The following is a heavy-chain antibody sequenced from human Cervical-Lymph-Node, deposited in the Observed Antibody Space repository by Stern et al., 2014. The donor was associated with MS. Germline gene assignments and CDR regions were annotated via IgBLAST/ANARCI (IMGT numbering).Heavy chain of an antibody. CDR2: VYYSGKT. J-gene: IGHJ4*02. D-gene: IGHD3-9*01. V-gene: IGHV4-59*01. Sequence: VQLLESGPGLVKPSETLSLTCAVSGGSISGYYWNWIRQSPGKGLEWIGSVYYSGKTNYNPSLNGRVTISLDTSKSQFSLRLSSVTAGDTAVYYCARDSTDWSPSFDYWGQGTLVTVSS. CDR3: ARDSTDWSPSFDY. CDR1: GGSISGYY.